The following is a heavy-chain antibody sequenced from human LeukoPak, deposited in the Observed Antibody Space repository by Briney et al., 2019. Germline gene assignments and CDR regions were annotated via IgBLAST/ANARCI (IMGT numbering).Heavy chain of an antibody. CDR2: IYHSGST. CDR3: VRDRTYGTDY. CDR1: GYSISSGYY. J-gene: IGHJ4*02. D-gene: IGHD3-10*01. Sequence: SETLSLTCTVSGYSISSGYYWGWIRQPPGKGLEWIGSIYHSGSTYYNPSLKSRVTISVDTSDNQFSLTLTSVTAADTAVYYCVRDRTYGTDYWGQGTLVTVSS. V-gene: IGHV4-38-2*02.